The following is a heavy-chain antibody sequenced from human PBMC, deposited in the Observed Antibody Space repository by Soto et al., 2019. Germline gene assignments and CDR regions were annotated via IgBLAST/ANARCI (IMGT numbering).Heavy chain of an antibody. D-gene: IGHD5-12*01. CDR3: VRDSPIGSTFSGYDGIDY. Sequence: QVQLVQSGAEVKKPGSSVKVSCKTSGGTFSNDIITWVRQAPGQGLEWMGRIIPLLDITNYAQKFQGRVKITADKSTGTAYMELNSLRSEDTAVYYCVRDSPIGSTFSGYDGIDYWGQGTLVTVSS. CDR2: IIPLLDIT. CDR1: GGTFSNDI. J-gene: IGHJ4*02. V-gene: IGHV1-69*08.